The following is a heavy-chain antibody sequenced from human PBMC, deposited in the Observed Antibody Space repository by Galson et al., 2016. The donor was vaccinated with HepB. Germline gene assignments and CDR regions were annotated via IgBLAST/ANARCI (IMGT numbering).Heavy chain of an antibody. CDR2: IYYSGST. CDR1: GGSISSRSYY. D-gene: IGHD4-17*01. CDR3: ARHRTDGDYFDY. V-gene: IGHV4-39*01. Sequence: SETLSLTCTVSGGSISSRSYYWGWIRQPPGKGLEWIGSIYYSGSTYYNPSLKSRVTLSVDTSKNQFSLNLSSVTAADTAVYLCARHRTDGDYFDYWGQGTLVTVSS. J-gene: IGHJ4*02.